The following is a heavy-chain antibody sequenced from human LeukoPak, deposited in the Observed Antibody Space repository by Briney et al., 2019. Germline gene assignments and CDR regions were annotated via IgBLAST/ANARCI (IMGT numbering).Heavy chain of an antibody. J-gene: IGHJ4*02. CDR1: GYTFTGYY. CDR2: INPNSGGT. V-gene: IGHV1-2*02. D-gene: IGHD3-22*01. CDR3: ARGTAVAATYYYDSSGYYYGDGSFDY. Sequence: GASVKVSCKASGYTFTGYYMHWVRQAPGQGLEWMGWINPNSGGTNYAQKFQGRVTMTRDTSISTAYMELSRLRSDDTAVYYCARGTAVAATYYYDSSGYYYGDGSFDYWGQGTLVTVSS.